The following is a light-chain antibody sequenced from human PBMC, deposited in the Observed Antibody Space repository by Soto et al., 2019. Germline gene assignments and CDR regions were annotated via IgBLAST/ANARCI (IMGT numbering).Light chain of an antibody. CDR3: QQFGTSFPYT. J-gene: IGKJ2*01. Sequence: EIVLTQSPGTLSLSPGERATLTCRASQSVSSSSLAWYQQKPGQAPRLLMYDASSRATGIPDRFSGSGSGTDFTLTISRLEPEDFAVYYCQQFGTSFPYTFGQGTKLDIK. V-gene: IGKV3-20*01. CDR2: DAS. CDR1: QSVSSSS.